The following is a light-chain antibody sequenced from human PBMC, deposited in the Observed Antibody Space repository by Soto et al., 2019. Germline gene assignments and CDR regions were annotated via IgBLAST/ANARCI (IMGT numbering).Light chain of an antibody. CDR3: QPYNSYPWT. CDR1: QSISSW. J-gene: IGKJ1*01. V-gene: IGKV1-5*01. CDR2: DAS. Sequence: DIQMTQSPSTLSASVGDRVTITCRASQSISSWLAWYQQKPGKAPKLLIYDASSLESGVPSRFSGRESGTEFTLAISGLQPGDVATYYGQPYNSYPWTFGQGTKVDIK.